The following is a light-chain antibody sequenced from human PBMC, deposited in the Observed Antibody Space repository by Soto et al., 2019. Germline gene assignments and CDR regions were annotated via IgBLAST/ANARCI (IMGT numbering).Light chain of an antibody. CDR1: QSIRSN. J-gene: IGKJ1*01. CDR3: HQYNNFWT. V-gene: IGKV3-15*01. Sequence: EIVMTQSPDTLTVSPGEGATLSCRVSQSIRSNLAWYQQRPGQAPRLLMYGASTRADGIPARFTGSGSGTEFTLTISSLQSEDFGLYYCHQYNNFWTFGQGTKVDIK. CDR2: GAS.